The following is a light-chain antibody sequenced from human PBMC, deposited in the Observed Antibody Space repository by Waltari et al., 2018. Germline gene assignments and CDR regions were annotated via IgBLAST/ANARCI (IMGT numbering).Light chain of an antibody. CDR3: QHGYGAPYT. J-gene: IGKJ2*01. V-gene: IGKV1-16*01. Sequence: DIQMTQSPYSLSASVGDRVTITCQASQDINNNLAWYQQKPGKVPKFLIYKASSLQSGVPSRFTGSGSGTDFTLTISSLQPEDFATYYCQHGYGAPYTFGQGTKVEI. CDR1: QDINNN. CDR2: KAS.